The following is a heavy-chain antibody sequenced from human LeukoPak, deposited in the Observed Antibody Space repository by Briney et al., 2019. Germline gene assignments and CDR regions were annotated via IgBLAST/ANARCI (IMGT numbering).Heavy chain of an antibody. J-gene: IGHJ3*02. V-gene: IGHV4-59*01. CDR2: IYYSGST. D-gene: IGHD3-22*01. CDR3: ARGNYYDSSGYPPMDI. Sequence: SETLSLTCTVSGGSISSYYWSWIRQPPGKGLEWIGYIYYSGSTNYNPSLKSRVTISVDTSKNQFSLKLSSVTAADTAVCYCARGNYYDSSGYPPMDIWGQGTMVTVSS. CDR1: GGSISSYY.